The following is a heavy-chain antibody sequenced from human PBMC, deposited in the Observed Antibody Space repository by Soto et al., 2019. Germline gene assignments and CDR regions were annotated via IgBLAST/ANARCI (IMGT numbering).Heavy chain of an antibody. CDR1: GFVFSTYA. Sequence: PGGSLRLSCAASGFVFSTYAMHWVRQAPGKGLEYVSAISGNGGSTYYADSVKGRFTISRDNSKNTLYLQMNSLRAEDTAVYYCAKDRESWFDPWGQGTLVTVSS. D-gene: IGHD3-10*01. CDR3: AKDRESWFDP. J-gene: IGHJ5*02. CDR2: ISGNGGST. V-gene: IGHV3-64*04.